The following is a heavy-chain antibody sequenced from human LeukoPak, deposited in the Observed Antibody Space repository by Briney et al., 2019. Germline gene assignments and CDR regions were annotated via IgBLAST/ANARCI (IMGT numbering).Heavy chain of an antibody. CDR1: GFTFSSYA. Sequence: GGSLRLSCAASGFTFSSYAMSWARQAPGKGLEWVSAISGSGGSTYYADSVKGRFTISRDNSKNTLYLQMNSLRAEDTAVYYCAKGYSSSWSGGFDYWGQGTLVTVSS. J-gene: IGHJ4*02. CDR3: AKGYSSSWSGGFDY. D-gene: IGHD6-13*01. CDR2: ISGSGGST. V-gene: IGHV3-23*01.